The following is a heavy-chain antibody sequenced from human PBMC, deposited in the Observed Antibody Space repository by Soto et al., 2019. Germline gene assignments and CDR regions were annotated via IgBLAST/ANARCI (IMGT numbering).Heavy chain of an antibody. CDR2: ISGSGGST. J-gene: IGHJ5*02. CDR3: AKGEPTVRGVILSGPDWFDP. Sequence: HPGGSLRLSCAASGFTLSNYAMSWVRQAPGKGLEWVSAISGSGGSTYYADSVKGRFTISRDNSKNTLYLQMNSLRAEDTAVYYCAKGEPTVRGVILSGPDWFDPWGQGTLVTVSS. D-gene: IGHD3-10*01. CDR1: GFTLSNYA. V-gene: IGHV3-23*01.